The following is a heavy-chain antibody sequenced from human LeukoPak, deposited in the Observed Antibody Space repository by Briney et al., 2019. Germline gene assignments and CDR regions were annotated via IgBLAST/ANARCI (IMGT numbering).Heavy chain of an antibody. CDR2: IYTSGST. J-gene: IGHJ3*02. V-gene: IGHV4-61*02. D-gene: IGHD3-22*01. CDR1: GGSISSGSYY. CDR3: ARVRPYYYDSSGYLREAFDI. Sequence: SQTLSLTCTVSGGSISSGSYYWSWIRQPAGKGLEWIGRIYTSGSTNYNPSLKSRVTISVDTSKNQFSLKLSSVTAADTAVYYCARVRPYYYDSSGYLREAFDIWGQGTMVTVSS.